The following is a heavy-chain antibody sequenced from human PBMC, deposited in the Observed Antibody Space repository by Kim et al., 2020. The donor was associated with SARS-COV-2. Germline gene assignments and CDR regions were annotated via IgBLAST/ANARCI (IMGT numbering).Heavy chain of an antibody. Sequence: AASVKGRFTISRDNSKNTLYLQMNSLRAEDTAVYYCARDQSAGYGSSWNDYWGQGALVTVSS. CDR3: ARDQSAGYGSSWNDY. D-gene: IGHD6-13*01. V-gene: IGHV3-30*07. J-gene: IGHJ4*02.